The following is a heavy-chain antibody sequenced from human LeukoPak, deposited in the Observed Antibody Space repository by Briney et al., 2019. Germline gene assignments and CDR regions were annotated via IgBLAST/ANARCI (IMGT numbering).Heavy chain of an antibody. V-gene: IGHV4-59*01. CDR2: FHDSGSA. Sequence: SETLSLTCTVPGGSISSYFWSWIRQSPGKGLEWIGYFHDSGSANYNPSLKSRITMSVDTSKNQFSLKLRSVTAADTAVYYCARDSHSVDTATPRGFDPWGQGTLVTVSS. CDR3: ARDSHSVDTATPRGFDP. D-gene: IGHD2-15*01. CDR1: GGSISSYF. J-gene: IGHJ5*02.